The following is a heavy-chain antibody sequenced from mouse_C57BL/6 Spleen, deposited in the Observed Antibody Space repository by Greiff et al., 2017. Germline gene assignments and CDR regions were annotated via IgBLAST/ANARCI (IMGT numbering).Heavy chain of an antibody. CDR3: SRKEVFYYGFAY. V-gene: IGHV1-69*01. J-gene: IGHJ3*01. CDR1: GYTFTSYW. CDR2: IDPSDSYT. Sequence: QVQLQQPGAELVMPGASVKLSCKASGYTFTSYWMHWVKQRPGQGLEWIGEIDPSDSYTNYNQKFKGKSTLTVNKSSSTANMQLSSLTSEDSAVYYCSRKEVFYYGFAYWGQGTLVTVSA. D-gene: IGHD2-1*01.